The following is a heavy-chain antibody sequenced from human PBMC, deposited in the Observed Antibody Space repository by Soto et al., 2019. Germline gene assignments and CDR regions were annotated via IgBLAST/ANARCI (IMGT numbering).Heavy chain of an antibody. CDR2: IYYTGTT. CDR3: ASTSKLNTGHLDY. V-gene: IGHV4-28*01. D-gene: IGHD2-8*02. CDR1: GYSIGTYNW. J-gene: IGHJ4*02. Sequence: SETLSLTCAVPGYSIGTYNWWAWIRQPPGKGLEWIGYIYYTGTTYYNLSLKSRVTMSVDTARDQFSLILRSVTAADTAVYYCASTSKLNTGHLDYWGQGARVTVSS.